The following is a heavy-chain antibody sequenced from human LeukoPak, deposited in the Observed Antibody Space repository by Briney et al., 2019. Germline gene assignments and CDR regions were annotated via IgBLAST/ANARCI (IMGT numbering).Heavy chain of an antibody. CDR1: GGSISSSSYY. V-gene: IGHV4-39*07. D-gene: IGHD5-18*01. CDR3: ARSMDGGDTPMGNY. J-gene: IGHJ4*02. CDR2: IYYSGST. Sequence: SETLSLTCTVSGGSISSSSYYWGWIRQPPGKGLEWIGNIYYSGSTYYNPSLKSRVTISVDTSKNQFSLKLSSVTAADTAVYYCARSMDGGDTPMGNYWGQGTLVTVSS.